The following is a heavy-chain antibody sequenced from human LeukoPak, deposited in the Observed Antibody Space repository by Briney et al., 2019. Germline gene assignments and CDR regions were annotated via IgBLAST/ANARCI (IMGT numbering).Heavy chain of an antibody. V-gene: IGHV3-21*01. CDR1: GFTFNTYR. CDR3: ARDSPGTTASDY. J-gene: IGHJ4*02. D-gene: IGHD1-1*01. CDR2: ISASGSYI. Sequence: PGGSLRLSCAASGFTFNTYRMNCVRQAPGKGLEWVSSISASGSYIYYADSLKGRFTISRDNTKNSLFLQMNSLRAEDTAVYYCARDSPGTTASDYWGQGTLVTVSS.